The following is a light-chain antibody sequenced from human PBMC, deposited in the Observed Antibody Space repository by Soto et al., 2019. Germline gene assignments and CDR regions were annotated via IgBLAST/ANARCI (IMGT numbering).Light chain of an antibody. Sequence: DFQMTQSPSSLSASVGDRVTITCRASQSFSTYLAWYQQKPGKVPKLLISGISTLQSGVPSRFSGSGYGTEFTLTISSLQPDDFATYYCQHYNSYSEAFGQGTKVDIK. CDR2: GIS. CDR3: QHYNSYSEA. V-gene: IGKV1-27*01. J-gene: IGKJ1*01. CDR1: QSFSTY.